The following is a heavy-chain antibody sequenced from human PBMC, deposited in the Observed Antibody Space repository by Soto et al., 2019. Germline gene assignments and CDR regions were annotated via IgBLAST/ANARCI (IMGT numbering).Heavy chain of an antibody. Sequence: AGGSLRLSCAASGFTFISYSMNWVRQAPGKGLEWVSYISSSSSTIYYADSVKGRFTISRDNAKNSLYLQMNSLRDEDTAVYYCASSSPYYYYYGMDVWGQGTTVTVSS. V-gene: IGHV3-48*02. CDR1: GFTFISYS. J-gene: IGHJ6*02. CDR3: ASSSPYYYYYGMDV. CDR2: ISSSSSTI.